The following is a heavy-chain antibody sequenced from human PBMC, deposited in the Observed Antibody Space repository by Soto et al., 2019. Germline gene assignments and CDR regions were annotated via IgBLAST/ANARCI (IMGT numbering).Heavy chain of an antibody. V-gene: IGHV4-39*01. CDR1: GDSISSSSYY. D-gene: IGHD3-10*01. Sequence: NPXETLSLTGPVSGDSISSSSYYWGWIRQPPGKGLEWIASIYYTGSTYYNPSLKSRVTISVDTSENQFPLKLRSATAADTAVYSCANAPRGFGELKKFYFDYWGQGTQVTVYS. CDR2: IYYTGST. J-gene: IGHJ4*02. CDR3: ANAPRGFGELKKFYFDY.